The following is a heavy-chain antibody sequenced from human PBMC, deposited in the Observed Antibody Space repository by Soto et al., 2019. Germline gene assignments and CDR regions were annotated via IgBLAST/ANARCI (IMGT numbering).Heavy chain of an antibody. CDR3: VRQGIGNLHGLVDV. CDR1: GGSIDGYN. D-gene: IGHD3-10*01. CDR2: VYYSGGS. V-gene: IGHV4-59*08. Sequence: QVQLQESGPGLVKPSETLSLTCTVSGGSIDGYNCAWIRQPPGKSLEWVGYVYYSGGSRYNPSLGRXVPXSMDTSKSQFSLQLRSVTAADTAVYYCVRQGIGNLHGLVDVWGRGTTVTVSS. J-gene: IGHJ6*02.